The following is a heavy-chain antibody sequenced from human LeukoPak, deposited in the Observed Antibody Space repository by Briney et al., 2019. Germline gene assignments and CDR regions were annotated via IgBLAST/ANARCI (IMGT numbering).Heavy chain of an antibody. V-gene: IGHV1-2*02. CDR3: ARDTYYYDSSGYSRYDWFDP. D-gene: IGHD3-22*01. CDR1: GYTFTGYY. Sequence: GASVKVSCKASGYTFTGYYMHWVRQAPGQGLEWMGWINPNSGGTNYAQKFQGRVTMTRDTSISTAYMELSRLRSDDTAVYYCARDTYYYDSSGYSRYDWFDPWGQGTLVTVSS. CDR2: INPNSGGT. J-gene: IGHJ5*02.